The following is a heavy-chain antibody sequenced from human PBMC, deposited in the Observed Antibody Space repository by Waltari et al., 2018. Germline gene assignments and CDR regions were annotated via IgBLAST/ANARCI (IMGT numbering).Heavy chain of an antibody. CDR3: AGGDYSGTYYSYYYYMDV. J-gene: IGHJ6*03. Sequence: QVQLVQSGAEVKKPGSSVKVSCKASGGTFSSYAISWVRQAPGQGLEWTGGIIPIFGPANYAQKFQGRVTITADESTSTAYMELSSLRSEDTAVYYCAGGDYSGTYYSYYYYMDVWGKGTTVTISS. CDR2: IIPIFGPA. V-gene: IGHV1-69*12. D-gene: IGHD1-26*01. CDR1: GGTFSSYA.